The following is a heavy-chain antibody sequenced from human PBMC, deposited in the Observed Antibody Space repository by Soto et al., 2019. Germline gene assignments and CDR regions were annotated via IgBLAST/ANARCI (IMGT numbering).Heavy chain of an antibody. CDR3: ASVPLLPAAIDYYYYYGMDV. D-gene: IGHD2-2*01. Sequence: PSETLSLTSTVSGGSISIYYWSWIRQPPGKGLEWIGYIYYSANTNYNPSLTSRVTMSVDASKNEFSRKLSSVTAADTAVYYCASVPLLPAAIDYYYYYGMDVWGQGTTVTVSS. V-gene: IGHV4-59*01. CDR2: IYYSANT. CDR1: GGSISIYY. J-gene: IGHJ6*02.